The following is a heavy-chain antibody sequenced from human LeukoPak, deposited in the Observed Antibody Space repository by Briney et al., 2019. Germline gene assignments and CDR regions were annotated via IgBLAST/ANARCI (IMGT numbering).Heavy chain of an antibody. CDR2: ISAYNGNT. D-gene: IGHD3-16*02. CDR3: AREYYDYVWGSYRLFDY. V-gene: IGHV1-18*01. J-gene: IGHJ4*02. Sequence: ASVKVSCKASGYTFTSYGISWVRQAPGQGLEWMGWISAYNGNTNYAQKLQGRVTMTTDTSTSTAYMELGSLRSDDTAVYYCAREYYDYVWGSYRLFDYWGQRTLVTVSS. CDR1: GYTFTSYG.